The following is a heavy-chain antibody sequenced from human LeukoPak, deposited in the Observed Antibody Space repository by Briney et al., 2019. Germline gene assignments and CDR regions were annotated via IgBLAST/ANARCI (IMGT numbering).Heavy chain of an antibody. Sequence: SETLSLTCTVSGGSISSYYWSWVGQPAGKGREGIGRIYSSGSSNYNPSLNSRGTISVEKSKNQFSLKLSSVTGAHTAVYYCARSPTVTNTFDYWGQGTLVTVSS. J-gene: IGHJ4*02. D-gene: IGHD4-17*01. CDR2: IYSSGSS. CDR3: ARSPTVTNTFDY. V-gene: IGHV4-4*07. CDR1: GGSISSYY.